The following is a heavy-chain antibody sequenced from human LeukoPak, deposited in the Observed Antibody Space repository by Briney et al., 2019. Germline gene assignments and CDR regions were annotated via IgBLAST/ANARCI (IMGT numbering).Heavy chain of an antibody. CDR3: AGTYSSSWGSFDY. D-gene: IGHD6-13*01. CDR1: GGSISSYY. Sequence: PSETLSPTCTVSGGSISSYYWSWIRQPPGKGLEWIAYIYYSGSTNYNPSLKSRVTISVDTSKNQFFLKLSSVTAAETAMYYCAGTYSSSWGSFDYWGQGILVTVSS. CDR2: IYYSGST. V-gene: IGHV4-59*08. J-gene: IGHJ4*02.